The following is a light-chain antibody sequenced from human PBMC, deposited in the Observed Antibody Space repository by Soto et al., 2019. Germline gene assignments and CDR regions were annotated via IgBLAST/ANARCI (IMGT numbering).Light chain of an antibody. J-gene: IGKJ1*01. CDR1: QGISSW. CDR2: KAS. CDR3: QHYNSYSEA. Sequence: DIHMTRSASTLSSSVVDIFTITCRSSQGISSWLAWYQQKPGKAPKLLIYKASTLKSGVPSRFSGSGSGTEFTLTISSLQPDDFATYYCQHYNSYSEAFGQGTKVDIK. V-gene: IGKV1-5*03.